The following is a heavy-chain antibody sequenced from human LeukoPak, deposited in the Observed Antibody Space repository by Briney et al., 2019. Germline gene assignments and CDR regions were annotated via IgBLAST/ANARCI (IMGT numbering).Heavy chain of an antibody. D-gene: IGHD1-26*01. J-gene: IGHJ4*02. Sequence: SETLSLTCAVYGGSFSGYYWSWIRQPPGKGLEWIGEINHSGSTYYNPSLKSRVTISLDRSKNQFSLNLSSVTAADTAVYYCARDDGSSGVDYWGQGTLVTVSS. V-gene: IGHV4-34*01. CDR1: GGSFSGYY. CDR2: INHSGST. CDR3: ARDDGSSGVDY.